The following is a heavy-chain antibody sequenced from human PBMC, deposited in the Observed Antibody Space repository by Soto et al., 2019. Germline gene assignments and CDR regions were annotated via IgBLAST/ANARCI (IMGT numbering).Heavy chain of an antibody. CDR3: ARGRGVGIPGGTPDSFEG. J-gene: IGHJ3*01. D-gene: IGHD6-13*01. CDR1: GYPFTNYG. CDR2: MSAFNDYT. Sequence: VSVEVSCKASGYPFTNYGFNWVRQAPGQGLEWMGRMSAFNDYTNLAQKFQGRISLSTCASPDTACMELHHQSCDDKAMYSCARGRGVGIPGGTPDSFEGSGQRT. V-gene: IGHV1-18*01.